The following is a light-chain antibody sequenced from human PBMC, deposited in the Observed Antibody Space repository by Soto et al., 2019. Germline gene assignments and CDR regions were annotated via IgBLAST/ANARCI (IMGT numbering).Light chain of an antibody. V-gene: IGLV3-1*01. Sequence: SYELTQPPSVSVSPGQTASITCSGGKLGDKYACWYQQKPGQSPLLVIYQDTKRPSGIPERFSGSKSGNTATLTISGTQAMDEADYYCQAWDSSTAGVFGGGTKLTVL. J-gene: IGLJ2*01. CDR3: QAWDSSTAGV. CDR2: QDT. CDR1: KLGDKY.